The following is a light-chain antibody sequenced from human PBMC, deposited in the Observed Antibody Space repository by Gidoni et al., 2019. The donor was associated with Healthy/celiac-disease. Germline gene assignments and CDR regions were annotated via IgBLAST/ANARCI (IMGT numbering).Light chain of an antibody. V-gene: IGLV3-21*03. CDR2: DDN. J-gene: IGLJ2*01. Sequence: YLLTQPPSVPVAPGKTARIACGGNNIGRKSVHWYQQKAGQAPALVVYDDNDRPSGIPERFSGSNSGNTATLTISRVEAGDEADYYCQVWDSSSDHVIFGGGTKLTVL. CDR1: NIGRKS. CDR3: QVWDSSSDHVI.